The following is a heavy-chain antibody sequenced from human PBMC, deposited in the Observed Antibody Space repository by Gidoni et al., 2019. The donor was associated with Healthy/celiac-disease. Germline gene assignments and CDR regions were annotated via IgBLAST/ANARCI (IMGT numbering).Heavy chain of an antibody. CDR1: GGSFSGYY. CDR2: INHSGST. J-gene: IGHJ1*01. D-gene: IGHD3-22*01. Sequence: QVQLQQWGAGLLKPSETLSLTCAVYGGSFSGYYWSWIRQPPGKGLEWIGEINHSGSTNYNPSLKSRVTISVDTSKNQFSLKLSSVTAADTAVYYCAKSPAWTWLSRGVYFQHWGQGTLVTVSS. CDR3: AKSPAWTWLSRGVYFQH. V-gene: IGHV4-34*01.